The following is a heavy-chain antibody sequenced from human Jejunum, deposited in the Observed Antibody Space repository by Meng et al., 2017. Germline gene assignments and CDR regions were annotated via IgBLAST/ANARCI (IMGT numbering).Heavy chain of an antibody. V-gene: IGHV4-4*02. CDR1: GASISDSTW. J-gene: IGHJ5*02. CDR3: ARDLLGPAIAATGWFDP. D-gene: IGHD6-13*01. Sequence: HLQGSGPRLVKPSGTRSLTCAAFGASISDSTWWSWVRQPLGKALEWIGEIYHTGTTNYNPSLKSRVTMSLDKSKNQFSLELTSVTAADTAVYYCARDLLGPAIAATGWFDPWGQGTLVTVSS. CDR2: IYHTGTT.